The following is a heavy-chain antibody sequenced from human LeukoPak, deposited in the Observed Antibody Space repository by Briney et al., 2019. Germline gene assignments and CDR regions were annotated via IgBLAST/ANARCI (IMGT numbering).Heavy chain of an antibody. J-gene: IGHJ4*02. D-gene: IGHD1-1*01. Sequence: ASVKVSCKASGYTFTGYYMHWVRQAPGQGLEWMGWINPNSGGTNYAQKFQGRVTMTRDTSISTAYMELSRLRSDDTAVYYCAREYNWNDRRTYFDYWGQGTLVTVSS. V-gene: IGHV1-2*02. CDR2: INPNSGGT. CDR3: AREYNWNDRRTYFDY. CDR1: GYTFTGYY.